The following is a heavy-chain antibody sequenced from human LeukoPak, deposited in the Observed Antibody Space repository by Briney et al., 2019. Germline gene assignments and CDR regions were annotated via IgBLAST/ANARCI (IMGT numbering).Heavy chain of an antibody. J-gene: IGHJ4*02. CDR3: ARVAPNRRYCSGGTCLNSFDY. Sequence: ASVTVSCKASGYTFTSYGISWVRQAPGQGLEWMGWISAYNGHTNYAQRLQGRVTMTTDTSTSTAYMELRSLRSDDTAVYYCARVAPNRRYCSGGTCLNSFDYWGQGTLVTVSS. CDR2: ISAYNGHT. V-gene: IGHV1-18*01. D-gene: IGHD2-15*01. CDR1: GYTFTSYG.